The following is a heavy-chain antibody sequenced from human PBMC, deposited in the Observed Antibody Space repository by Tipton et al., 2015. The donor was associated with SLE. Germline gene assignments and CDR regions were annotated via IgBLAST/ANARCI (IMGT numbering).Heavy chain of an antibody. D-gene: IGHD1-14*01. V-gene: IGHV4-61*08. CDR1: GGSISSGGYY. CDR3: ARYKVTGAAFDI. CDR2: IYYSGST. Sequence: TLSLTCTVSGGSISSGGYYWSWIRQPPGKGLEWIGYIYYSGSTNYNPSLKSRVTISVDTSKNQFSLKLSSVTAADTAVYYCARYKVTGAAFDIWGQGTMVTVSS. J-gene: IGHJ3*02.